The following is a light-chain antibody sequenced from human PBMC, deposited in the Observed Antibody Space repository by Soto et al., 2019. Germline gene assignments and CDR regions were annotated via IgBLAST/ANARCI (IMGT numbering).Light chain of an antibody. CDR3: SSYTSNNTVL. CDR1: ISDIGVYNY. J-gene: IGLJ2*01. CDR2: EVS. V-gene: IGLV2-14*01. Sequence: QSALTQPASVSGSPGQSITISCTGTISDIGVYNYVSWYQQHPGKVPKLMIYEVSNRPSGISNRFAGSKSGNTASLTISGLQAEDEADYYCSSYTSNNTVLFGGGTKVTVL.